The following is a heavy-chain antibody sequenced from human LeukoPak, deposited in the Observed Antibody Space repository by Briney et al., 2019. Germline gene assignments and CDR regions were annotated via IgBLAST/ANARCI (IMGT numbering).Heavy chain of an antibody. D-gene: IGHD3-16*01. J-gene: IGHJ4*02. Sequence: GGSLRLSCAASGFTVSSYGMHWVRQAPGKGLEWVAFIRYDGTNKYYADSVKGRFTMSRDNSKNTLYLQMNSPRVEDTAVYYCAKDKIWGEDYFDYWGQGTLVTVSS. V-gene: IGHV3-30*02. CDR3: AKDKIWGEDYFDY. CDR1: GFTVSSYG. CDR2: IRYDGTNK.